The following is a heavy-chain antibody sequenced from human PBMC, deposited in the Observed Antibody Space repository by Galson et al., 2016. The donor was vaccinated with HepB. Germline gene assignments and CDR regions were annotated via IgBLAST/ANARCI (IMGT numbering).Heavy chain of an antibody. CDR1: GFSLSTSGVG. J-gene: IGHJ2*01. CDR3: AHALRCGHIPIKCWYFDF. D-gene: IGHD2-21*01. V-gene: IGHV2-5*02. Sequence: PALVKPTQTLTLTCTVSGFSLSTSGVGVGWIRQPPGKALEWLAFIYWDDDKRYSPSLKSRLTITKDASKNQVVLTMTNTDPVGTATYYCAHALRCGHIPIKCWYFDFWGRGALVTVSS. CDR2: IYWDDDK.